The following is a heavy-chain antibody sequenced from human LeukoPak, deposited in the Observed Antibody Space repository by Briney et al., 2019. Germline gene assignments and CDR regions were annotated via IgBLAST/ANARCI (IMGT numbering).Heavy chain of an antibody. V-gene: IGHV3-23*01. CDR3: AKDLEATGTTISFGEGNDY. D-gene: IGHD1-1*01. CDR2: ISGSGGST. CDR1: GFTFSSYA. Sequence: QSGGSLRLSCAASGFTFSSYAMSWVRQAPGKGLEWVSAISGSGGSTYYADSVKGRFTISRDNSKNTLYLQMNSLRAEDTAVYYCAKDLEATGTTISFGEGNDYWGQGTLVTVSS. J-gene: IGHJ4*02.